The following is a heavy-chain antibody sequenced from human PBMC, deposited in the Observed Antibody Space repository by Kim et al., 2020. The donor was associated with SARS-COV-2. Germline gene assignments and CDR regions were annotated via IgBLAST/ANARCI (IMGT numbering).Heavy chain of an antibody. J-gene: IGHJ4*02. Sequence: NYAQKFQGRVTITADESTSTAYMELSSLRSEDTAVYYCARGGGALAALLYWGQGTLVTVSS. CDR3: ARGGGALAALLY. V-gene: IGHV1-69*01. D-gene: IGHD6-6*01.